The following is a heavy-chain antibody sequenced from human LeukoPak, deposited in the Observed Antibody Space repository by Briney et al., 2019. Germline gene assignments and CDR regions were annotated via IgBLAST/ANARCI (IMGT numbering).Heavy chain of an antibody. CDR1: GCTFTSYA. J-gene: IGHJ4*02. D-gene: IGHD3-22*01. Sequence: SVKVSCKASGCTFTSYAISWVRQAPGQGLEWMGKIIPIFGIANYAQKFQGRVTITADKSTSTAYMELSSLRSEDTAVYYCARDRDSSGGVFDYWGQGTLVTVSS. CDR2: IIPIFGIA. V-gene: IGHV1-69*04. CDR3: ARDRDSSGGVFDY.